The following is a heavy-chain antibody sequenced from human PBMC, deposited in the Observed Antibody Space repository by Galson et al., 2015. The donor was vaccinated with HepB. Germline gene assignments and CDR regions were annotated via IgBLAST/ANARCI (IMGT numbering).Heavy chain of an antibody. Sequence: QSGAEVKKPGASVKVSCKASGYTFTGYYMHWVRQAPGQGLEWMGWINPNSGGTNYAQKFQGRVTMTRDTSISTAYMELSRLRSDDTAVYYCARAEYSGYDSPYYYYMDVWGKGTTVTVSS. CDR3: ARAEYSGYDSPYYYYMDV. CDR2: INPNSGGT. CDR1: GYTFTGYY. J-gene: IGHJ6*03. D-gene: IGHD5-12*01. V-gene: IGHV1-2*02.